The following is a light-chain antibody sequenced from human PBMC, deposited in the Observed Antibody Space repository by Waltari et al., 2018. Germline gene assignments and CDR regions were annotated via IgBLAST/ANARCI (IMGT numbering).Light chain of an antibody. V-gene: IGLV2-23*01. Sequence: QSAPTQPAAVSGSPGQTITISCTGTRSAVGIQNLVSWYQASPGKAPKLLIYEDTKRPSGSSDRFSGSKSGNTASLTISGLQAEDEADYYCCSYAGRRTLVFGGGTKVTVL. J-gene: IGLJ3*02. CDR2: EDT. CDR3: CSYAGRRTLV. CDR1: RSAVGIQNL.